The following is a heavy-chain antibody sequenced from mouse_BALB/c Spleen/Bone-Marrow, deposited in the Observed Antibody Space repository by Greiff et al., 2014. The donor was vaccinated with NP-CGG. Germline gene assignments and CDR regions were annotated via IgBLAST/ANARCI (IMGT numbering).Heavy chain of an antibody. CDR1: GYAFTNYL. CDR2: INSGSGGT. D-gene: IGHD2-4*01. Sequence: VQLQQSGAELVRPGTSVKVSCKGSGYAFTNYLIEWVKQRPGQGLEWIGVINSGSGGTKYNGKFKGKATLTADKSSSTAYMQLSSLTSDDSAVYFCARAITDAMDYWGQGTSVTVSS. J-gene: IGHJ4*01. CDR3: ARAITDAMDY. V-gene: IGHV1-54*01.